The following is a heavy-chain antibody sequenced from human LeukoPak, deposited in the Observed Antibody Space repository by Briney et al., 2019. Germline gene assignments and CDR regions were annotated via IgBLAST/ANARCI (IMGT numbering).Heavy chain of an antibody. CDR2: FDPEDGET. CDR1: GYTLTELS. V-gene: IGHV1-24*01. J-gene: IGHJ3*02. CDR3: ATTKGFYDSSGYYHDAFDI. Sequence: GASVKVSCKVSGYTLTELSMHWVRQAPGKGLEWMGGFDPEDGETIYAQKFQGRVTMTEDTSTDTAYMELSSLRSEDTAVYYCATTKGFYDSSGYYHDAFDIWGQGTMVTVSS. D-gene: IGHD3-22*01.